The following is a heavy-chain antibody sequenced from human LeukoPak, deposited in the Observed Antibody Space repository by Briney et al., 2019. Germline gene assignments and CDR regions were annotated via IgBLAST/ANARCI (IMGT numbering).Heavy chain of an antibody. CDR3: ARCPFYYDFWSGYPPVVWFDP. Sequence: SSQTLSLTCAISGDSVSSDSAAWNWIRQSPSRGLEWLGRTYYRSKWYYDYAVSVKSRITINPDTAKNQFSLQLTSVTPEDTAVYYCARCPFYYDFWSGYPPVVWFDPWGQGTLVTVSS. CDR2: TYYRSKWYY. V-gene: IGHV6-1*01. D-gene: IGHD3-3*01. J-gene: IGHJ5*02. CDR1: GDSVSSDSAA.